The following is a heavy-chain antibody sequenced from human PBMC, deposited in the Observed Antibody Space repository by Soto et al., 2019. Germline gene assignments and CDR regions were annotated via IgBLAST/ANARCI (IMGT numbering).Heavy chain of an antibody. CDR1: GASISSFN. CDR3: ARGTLWFGEFDY. V-gene: IGHV4-59*01. CDR2: MYYSGTT. Sequence: PSETLSLTCTVSGASISSFNCNWIRQSPGKGLEWIGYMYYSGTTNYNPSLKSRVTISVDTSKNQFSLKVRSVTAAYTAVYYCARGTLWFGEFDYWSQGTLVTVSS. J-gene: IGHJ4*02. D-gene: IGHD3-10*01.